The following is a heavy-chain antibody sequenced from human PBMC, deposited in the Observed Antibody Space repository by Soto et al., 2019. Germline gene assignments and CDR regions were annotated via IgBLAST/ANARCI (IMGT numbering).Heavy chain of an antibody. CDR1: GFTFSSYA. Sequence: GGSLRLSCAASGFTFSSYAMSWVRQAPGKGLEWVSAISGSGGSTYYADSVKGRFTISRDNSKNTLYLQMNSLRAEDTAVYYCAKYADRSYYDILTGYYYFDYWGQGTLVTVSS. CDR3: AKYADRSYYDILTGYYYFDY. CDR2: ISGSGGST. V-gene: IGHV3-23*01. D-gene: IGHD3-9*01. J-gene: IGHJ4*02.